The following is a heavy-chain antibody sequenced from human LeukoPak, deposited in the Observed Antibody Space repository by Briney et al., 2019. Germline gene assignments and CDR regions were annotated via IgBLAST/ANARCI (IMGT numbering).Heavy chain of an antibody. V-gene: IGHV3-48*03. Sequence: GGSLRLSCVASGFTFSSYEMNWVRQAPGKGLEWVSYISNSGSTMYYADSVKGRFTISRDNAKNSLYLQMNSLRAEDTAVYYCARDWRHRDYGSGSLDYWGQGALVTVSS. D-gene: IGHD3-10*01. J-gene: IGHJ4*02. CDR2: ISNSGSTM. CDR3: ARDWRHRDYGSGSLDY. CDR1: GFTFSSYE.